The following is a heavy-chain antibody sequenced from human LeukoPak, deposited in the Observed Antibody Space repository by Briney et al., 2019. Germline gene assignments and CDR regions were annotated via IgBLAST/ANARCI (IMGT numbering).Heavy chain of an antibody. CDR2: IYYSGST. V-gene: IGHV4-39*07. D-gene: IGHD2-15*01. CDR1: GGSISSSSYY. J-gene: IGHJ5*02. CDR3: RGYCSGGSCYSGSWFDP. Sequence: SETLSLTCIVSGGSISSSSYYWGWIRQPPGKGLEWIGSIYYSGSTYYNPSLKSRVTISVDTSKNQFSLKLSSVTAADTAVYYCRGYCSGGSCYSGSWFDPWGQGTLVTVSS.